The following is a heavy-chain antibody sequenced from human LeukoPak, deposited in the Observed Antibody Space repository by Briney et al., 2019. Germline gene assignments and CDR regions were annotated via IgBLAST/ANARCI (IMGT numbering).Heavy chain of an antibody. J-gene: IGHJ4*02. CDR2: IYSGGST. V-gene: IGHV3-53*01. D-gene: IGHD3-3*01. Sequence: GGSLRLSCAASGFAVSSNYMSWVRQAPGKGLEWVSVIYSGGSTYYADSVKGRFTISRDNSKNTLYLQMNSLRAEDTAVYYCAKDRMTYYDFWSGYEFDYWGQGTLVTVSS. CDR3: AKDRMTYYDFWSGYEFDY. CDR1: GFAVSSNY.